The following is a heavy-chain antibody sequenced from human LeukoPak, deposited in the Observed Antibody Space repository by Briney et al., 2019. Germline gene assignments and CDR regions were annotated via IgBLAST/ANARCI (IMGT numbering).Heavy chain of an antibody. CDR3: AKEYGSGSYLFDY. J-gene: IGHJ4*02. CDR2: IRYDGSNK. CDR1: GFTFSSYG. D-gene: IGHD3-10*01. V-gene: IGHV3-30*02. Sequence: PGGSLRLSCAASGFTFSSYGMHWVRQAPGKGLEGVAFIRYDGSNKYYADSVKGRFTISRDNSKNTLYLQMNSLRAEDTAVYYCAKEYGSGSYLFDYWGQGTLVTVSS.